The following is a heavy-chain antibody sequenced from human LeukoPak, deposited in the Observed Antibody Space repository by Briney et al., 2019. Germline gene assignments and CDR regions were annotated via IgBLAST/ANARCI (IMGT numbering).Heavy chain of an antibody. D-gene: IGHD2-15*01. Sequence: QPGGSLRLSCAASGFTFDDYAMSWVRQAPGKGLEWVSGINWSGVSTGYADSVKGRFTISRDNTKNSLFLQMNSLRAEDTAFYYCAKGKDTLNPYWYFDVWGRGTLVTVSS. CDR2: INWSGVST. J-gene: IGHJ2*01. V-gene: IGHV3-20*04. CDR1: GFTFDDYA. CDR3: AKGKDTLNPYWYFDV.